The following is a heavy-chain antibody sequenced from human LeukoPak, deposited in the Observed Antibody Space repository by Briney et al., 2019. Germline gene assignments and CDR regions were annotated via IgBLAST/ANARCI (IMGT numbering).Heavy chain of an antibody. CDR2: ISNRGSIR. CDR3: ARDYIDIVGATVPFDY. CDR1: GFSFSNYS. J-gene: IGHJ4*02. D-gene: IGHD1-26*01. Sequence: GGSLRLSCAASGFSFSNYSMNWVRQAPGKGLEWVSYISNRGSIRYYTDSVKGRFTISRDNAKNSLYLQLNSLRAEDTAVYYCARDYIDIVGATVPFDYWGQGTLVVVSS. V-gene: IGHV3-48*04.